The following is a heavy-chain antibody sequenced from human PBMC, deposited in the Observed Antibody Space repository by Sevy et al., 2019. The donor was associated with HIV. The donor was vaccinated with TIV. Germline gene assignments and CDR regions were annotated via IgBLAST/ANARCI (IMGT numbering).Heavy chain of an antibody. CDR2: IWYDGSNK. Sequence: GGSLRLSCAASGFTFSRYGMHWVRQAPGKGLEWVAVIWYDGSNKYYADSVKGRFTISRDNYKNTLYLQMNSLRAEDTAVYYCARVYSTGWYYFEYWGQGTLVTVSS. D-gene: IGHD6-19*01. CDR3: ARVYSTGWYYFEY. J-gene: IGHJ4*02. CDR1: GFTFSRYG. V-gene: IGHV3-33*01.